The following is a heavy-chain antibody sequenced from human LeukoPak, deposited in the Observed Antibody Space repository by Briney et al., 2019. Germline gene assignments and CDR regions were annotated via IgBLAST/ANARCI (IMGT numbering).Heavy chain of an antibody. CDR1: GFTFSTYW. CDR3: AKDRGFTATAHFDY. V-gene: IGHV3-7*03. Sequence: GGSLRLSCAASGFTFSTYWLSWVRLTPGKGLEWLANIKEDGTEKNYVDSVKGRFAISRDNAKNSLYLQMNSLRAEDTALYYCAKDRGFTATAHFDYWGQGTLVTVSS. D-gene: IGHD2-15*01. J-gene: IGHJ4*02. CDR2: IKEDGTEK.